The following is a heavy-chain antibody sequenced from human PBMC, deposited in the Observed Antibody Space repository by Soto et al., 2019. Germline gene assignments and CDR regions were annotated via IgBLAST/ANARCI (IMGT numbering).Heavy chain of an antibody. Sequence: QVQLQESGPGLVKPSQTLSLTCTVSGGAIRSGNYYWSWIRQPPGKGLEWIGYIYHSGSTYYNPSLKSRLTISRDMSKNQFSLKLTSVTAADTAVYYCAREGDDIWFDPWGQGTLVTVSS. CDR3: AREGDDIWFDP. CDR1: GGAIRSGNYY. CDR2: IYHSGST. V-gene: IGHV4-30-4*01. D-gene: IGHD3-16*01. J-gene: IGHJ5*02.